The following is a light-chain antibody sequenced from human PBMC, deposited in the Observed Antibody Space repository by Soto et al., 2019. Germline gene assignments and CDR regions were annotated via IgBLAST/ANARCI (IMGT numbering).Light chain of an antibody. CDR2: SAS. CDR1: QSVASSY. Sequence: EVVLTQSPGTLSLSPGERVTLSCRASQSVASSYLAWYQQKPGRAPRLLFYSASSRATGIPDRFSGSGSGTDFTLTISSLQPDDFATYYCQQYQSFSLTFGGGTRVEVK. CDR3: QQYQSFSLT. J-gene: IGKJ4*01. V-gene: IGKV3-20*01.